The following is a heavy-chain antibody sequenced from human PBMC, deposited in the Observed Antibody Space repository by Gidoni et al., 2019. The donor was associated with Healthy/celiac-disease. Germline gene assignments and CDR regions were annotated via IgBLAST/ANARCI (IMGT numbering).Heavy chain of an antibody. Sequence: EVQLLESGGGLVQPGGSLRLSCAASGFTFSSYAMSWVRHAPGKGLEWVSAISGSGCSTYYADSVKGRFTISRDNSKNTLYLQMNSLRAEDTAVYYCAKVITMTEWGGFDYWGQGTLVTVSS. D-gene: IGHD3-22*01. J-gene: IGHJ4*02. CDR3: AKVITMTEWGGFDY. CDR2: ISGSGCST. CDR1: GFTFSSYA. V-gene: IGHV3-23*01.